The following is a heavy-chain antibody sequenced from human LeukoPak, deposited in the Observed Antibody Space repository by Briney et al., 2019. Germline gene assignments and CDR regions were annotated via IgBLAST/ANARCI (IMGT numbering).Heavy chain of an antibody. CDR2: IYPGDSDT. Sequence: GESLKISCKGSGYSFTSYWIGWVRQMPGKGLEWMGIIYPGDSDTRYSPSFQGQVTISADKSISTAYLQWSSLKASDTAMYYGARRSYTAMVLDYYYGMDVWGQGTTVTVSS. V-gene: IGHV5-51*01. D-gene: IGHD5-18*01. CDR1: GYSFTSYW. J-gene: IGHJ6*02. CDR3: ARRSYTAMVLDYYYGMDV.